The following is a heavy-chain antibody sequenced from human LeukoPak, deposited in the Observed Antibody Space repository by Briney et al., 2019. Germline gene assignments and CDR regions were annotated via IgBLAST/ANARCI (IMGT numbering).Heavy chain of an antibody. J-gene: IGHJ4*02. V-gene: IGHV1-69*13. CDR3: ARDGLYYFDY. CDR2: IIPIFGTA. D-gene: IGHD6-19*01. Sequence: APVKVSCKASGGTFSRYAISWVRQAPGQGLEWTGGIIPIFGTAHYAQKFQGRVTITADESTSTAYMELSSLRSEDTAVYYCARDGLYYFDYWGQGTLVTVSS. CDR1: GGTFSRYA.